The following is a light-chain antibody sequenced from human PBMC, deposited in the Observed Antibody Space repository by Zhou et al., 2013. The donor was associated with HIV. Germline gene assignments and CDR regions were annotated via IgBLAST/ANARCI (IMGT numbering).Light chain of an antibody. Sequence: EIVMTQSPATLSVSPGERATLSCRASQSVSGNLAWYQQKPGQAPRLLMYGASSRATGIPDRFSGSASGTDFTLTISRLEPEDFAVYYCQQYGRSLYTFGQGTKLEIK. CDR2: GAS. J-gene: IGKJ2*01. CDR1: QSVSGN. CDR3: QQYGRSLYT. V-gene: IGKV3-20*01.